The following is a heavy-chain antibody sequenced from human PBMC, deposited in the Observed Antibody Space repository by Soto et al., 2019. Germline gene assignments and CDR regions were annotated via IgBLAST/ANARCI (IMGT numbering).Heavy chain of an antibody. CDR2: TSAYNGNT. CDR3: AMRGYSYGYAFFDY. Sequence: ASVKVSCKASGYTFTSYGISWVRQAPGQGLEWMGWTSAYNGNTNYAQKLQGRVTMTTDTSTSTAYMELRSLRSDDTAVYYCAMRGYSYGYAFFDYWGQGTLVTVSS. V-gene: IGHV1-18*01. CDR1: GYTFTSYG. J-gene: IGHJ4*02. D-gene: IGHD5-18*01.